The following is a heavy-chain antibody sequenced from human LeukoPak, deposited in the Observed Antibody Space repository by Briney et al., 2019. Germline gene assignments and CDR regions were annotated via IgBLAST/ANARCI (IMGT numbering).Heavy chain of an antibody. J-gene: IGHJ5*01. CDR3: ATPPSRRGQQLVFFDF. CDR1: GYTFTSYD. V-gene: IGHV1-8*03. D-gene: IGHD6-13*01. Sequence: GASVKVSCKASGYTFTSYDINWVRQATGQGLEWMGWMNPNSGNTGYAQKFQGRVTITRNTSISTAYMELSSLRSGDTAVYYCATPPSRRGQQLVFFDFWGQGTLVTVSS. CDR2: MNPNSGNT.